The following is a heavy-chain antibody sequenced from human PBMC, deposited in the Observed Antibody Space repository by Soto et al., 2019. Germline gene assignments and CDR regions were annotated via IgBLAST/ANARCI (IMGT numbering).Heavy chain of an antibody. J-gene: IGHJ6*02. CDR2: IYYSVST. V-gene: IGHV4-31*03. Sequence: SETLSLTCTVSGGSISSGGSYCSWLRQHPGKGLEWIGYIYYSVSTYYNPSLKSRVTISVDTSKNQFSLKMSAVTAADTAVYYRARVVVRGERHYYYGMEVWGQGTTVTVSS. CDR3: ARVVVRGERHYYYGMEV. D-gene: IGHD3-10*01. CDR1: GGSISSGGSY.